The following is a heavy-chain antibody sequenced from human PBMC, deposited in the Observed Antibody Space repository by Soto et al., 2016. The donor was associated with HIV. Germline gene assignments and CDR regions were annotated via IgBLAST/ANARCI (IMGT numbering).Heavy chain of an antibody. V-gene: IGHV1-46*01. D-gene: IGHD1-26*01. CDR3: ARSLGDYSGNFDS. Sequence: QVQLVQSGAEVKKPGASVKVSCKASGYTFTSYYMHWVRQAPGQGLEWMGIINPSGGSTSYAQKFQGRVTITADRSTRTVYMELTSLRSEDTGVYYCARSLGDYSGNFDSWGQGTLVTVSS. CDR1: GYTFTSYY. J-gene: IGHJ4*02. CDR2: INPSGGST.